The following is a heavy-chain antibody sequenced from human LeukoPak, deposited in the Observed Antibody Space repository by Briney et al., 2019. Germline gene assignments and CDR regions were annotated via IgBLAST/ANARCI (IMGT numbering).Heavy chain of an antibody. J-gene: IGHJ4*02. CDR1: GDSINCSGYY. CDR3: ASTTVNTGFDC. CDR2: IYYSGTT. V-gene: IGHV4-39*01. D-gene: IGHD4-17*01. Sequence: TETLSLTCTVSGDSINCSGYYWGWIRQPPGKGLEWIGNIYYSGTTYYNPSLKSRVTISVDTSKDQFSLKLSSVTAADTAVYYCASTTVNTGFDCWGQGTLVTVSS.